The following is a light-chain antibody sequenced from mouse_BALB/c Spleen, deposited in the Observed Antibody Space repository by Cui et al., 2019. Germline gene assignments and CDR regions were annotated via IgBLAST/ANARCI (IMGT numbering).Light chain of an antibody. J-gene: IGKJ2*01. Sequence: ETTVTQSPASLCMPMGAKVTLRCITSTDIDYDMNWYQQKPGEPPKRLISQGNTLRSGVPSRFSSSGYGTDFVFKIENMLSEDLGDYYCLQSDNLPCTFGGGTKLEIK. CDR3: LQSDNLPCT. V-gene: IGKV17-121*01. CDR2: QGN. CDR1: TDIDYD.